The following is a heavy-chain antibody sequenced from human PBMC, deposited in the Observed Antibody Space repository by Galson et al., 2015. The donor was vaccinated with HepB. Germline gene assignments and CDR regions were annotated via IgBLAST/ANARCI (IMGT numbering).Heavy chain of an antibody. V-gene: IGHV3-30*04. CDR1: GFTFNNYA. Sequence: SLRLSCAASGFTFNNYAMRWVRQAPGRGLEWVAVISNDATNQFYGDSVQGRFTISRDNSRNTLYLQMNSLKNGDTAVYYCARGIPRTTDYISKHYYYGMDVWGQGTTVTVSS. D-gene: IGHD4-11*01. J-gene: IGHJ6*02. CDR3: ARGIPRTTDYISKHYYYGMDV. CDR2: ISNDATNQ.